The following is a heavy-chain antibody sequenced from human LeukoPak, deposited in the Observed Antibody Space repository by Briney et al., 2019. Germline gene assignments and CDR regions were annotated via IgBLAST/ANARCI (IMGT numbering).Heavy chain of an antibody. CDR1: GFTFSSYG. J-gene: IGHJ4*02. V-gene: IGHV3-30*18. Sequence: GGSLRLSCAASGFTFSSYGMHWVRQAPGKGLEWVAVISYDGSNKYYADSVKGRFTISRDNSKNTLYLQMNSLRAEDTAVYYCAKDKRTCSHCNDYWGQGTLVTVSS. CDR2: ISYDGSNK. D-gene: IGHD1-7*01. CDR3: AKDKRTCSHCNDY.